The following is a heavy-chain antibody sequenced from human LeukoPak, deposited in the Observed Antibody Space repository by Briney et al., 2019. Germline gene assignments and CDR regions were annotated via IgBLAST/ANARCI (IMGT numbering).Heavy chain of an antibody. D-gene: IGHD1-26*01. CDR1: GGSISSYY. CDR2: IYTSGST. J-gene: IGHJ4*02. V-gene: IGHV4-4*07. CDR3: ARDPYSGSYYGGFDY. Sequence: SETLSLTCTVSGGSISSYYWSWIRQPAGKGLEWIGRIYTSGSTNYNPSLKSRVTMSVDTSKNQFSVKLSSVTAADTAVYYCARDPYSGSYYGGFDYWGQGTLVTVSS.